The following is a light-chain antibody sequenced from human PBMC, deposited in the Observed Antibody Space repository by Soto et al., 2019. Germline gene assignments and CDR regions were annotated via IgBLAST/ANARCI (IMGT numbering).Light chain of an antibody. CDR2: AAS. Sequence: DIQMTQSPSSLSASVGDRVTITCRASQSITSYLNWYQQKPGKAPKLLIYAASSLQSGVPSRFSGSGSGTDFTLTISSLQPEDFATYYCQQSYSTLGLTFGGGTEVEIK. J-gene: IGKJ4*01. CDR3: QQSYSTLGLT. CDR1: QSITSY. V-gene: IGKV1-39*01.